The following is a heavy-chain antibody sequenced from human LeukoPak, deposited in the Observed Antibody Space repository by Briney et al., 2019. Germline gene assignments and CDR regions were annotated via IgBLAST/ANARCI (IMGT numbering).Heavy chain of an antibody. CDR3: ARVTGGLRFDP. J-gene: IGHJ5*02. CDR2: IYSGGST. Sequence: SCKVSGYTLTELSMHWVRQAPGKGLEWVSVIYSGGSTYYADSVKGRFTISRDNSKNTLYLQMNSLRAEDTAVYYCARVTGGLRFDPWGQGTLVTVSS. D-gene: IGHD1-14*01. CDR1: GYTLTELS. V-gene: IGHV3-66*01.